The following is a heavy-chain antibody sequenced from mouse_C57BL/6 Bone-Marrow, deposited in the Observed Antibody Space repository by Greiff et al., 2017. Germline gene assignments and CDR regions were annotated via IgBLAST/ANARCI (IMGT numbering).Heavy chain of an antibody. CDR3: ARSGLRDAMDY. Sequence: VQLQQSGAELAKPGASVKLSCKASGYTFTSYWMHWVKQRPGQGLEWIGYINPRSGYTKYNQKFKDKATLTADKSSSTAYMQLSSLTYADSAVCYCARSGLRDAMDYWGHGASVTVSS. CDR2: INPRSGYT. CDR1: GYTFTSYW. V-gene: IGHV1-7*01. D-gene: IGHD3-1*01. J-gene: IGHJ4*01.